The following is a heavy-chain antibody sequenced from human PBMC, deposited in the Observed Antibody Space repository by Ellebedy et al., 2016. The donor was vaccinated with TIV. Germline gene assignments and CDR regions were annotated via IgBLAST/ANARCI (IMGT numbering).Heavy chain of an antibody. CDR1: GFTFGDYA. CDR2: IKQDGSDK. J-gene: IGHJ4*02. CDR3: TRGGGNFDL. V-gene: IGHV3-7*04. Sequence: GESLKISCTASGFTFGDYAMSWVRQAPGKGLEWVANIKQDGSDKNYVDSVKGRFTISRDNAKNSLYLQMNSLRAEDTAVYYCTRGGGNFDLWGQGTLVTVSS.